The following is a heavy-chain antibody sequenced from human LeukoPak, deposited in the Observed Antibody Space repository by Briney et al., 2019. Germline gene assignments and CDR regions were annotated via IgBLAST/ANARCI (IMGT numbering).Heavy chain of an antibody. D-gene: IGHD5-24*01. V-gene: IGHV3-23*01. CDR1: GFTFSSYA. J-gene: IGHJ4*02. Sequence: GGSLRLSCAASGFTFSSYAMSWVRQAPGKGLEWVSAISGRGDTIFYADSLKGRFTVSRDNSKNTLYLQMNSLRAEDTAVYYCAKATMATAYFDYWGQGTLVTVSS. CDR3: AKATMATAYFDY. CDR2: ISGRGDTI.